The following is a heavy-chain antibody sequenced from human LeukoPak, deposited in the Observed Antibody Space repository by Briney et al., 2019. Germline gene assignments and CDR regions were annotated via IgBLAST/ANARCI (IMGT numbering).Heavy chain of an antibody. J-gene: IGHJ4*02. CDR2: INPSGGST. Sequence: ASVKVSCKASGYTFTSYYMHWVRQAPGQGLEWMGIINPSGGSTSYAQKFQGRVTITADESTSTAYMELSSLRSEDTAVYYCARVIGIDYSNYPFDYWGQGTLVTVSS. V-gene: IGHV1-46*01. CDR3: ARVIGIDYSNYPFDY. D-gene: IGHD4-11*01. CDR1: GYTFTSYY.